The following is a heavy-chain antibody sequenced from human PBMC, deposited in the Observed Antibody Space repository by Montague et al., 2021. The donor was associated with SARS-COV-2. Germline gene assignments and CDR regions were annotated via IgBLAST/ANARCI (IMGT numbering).Heavy chain of an antibody. CDR2: VYFSGTA. V-gene: IGHV4-59*08. D-gene: IGHD6-19*01. CDR1: AGSINNHY. Sequence: SETRSLTCTVSAGSINNHYWSWIRQTPGKELEWIAYVYFSGTASYNPSLKSRVTISVDTSRNQFSLQLTSVTAADTAVYYCARRPSSGWSFDYWGQGTQVSVSS. J-gene: IGHJ4*02. CDR3: ARRPSSGWSFDY.